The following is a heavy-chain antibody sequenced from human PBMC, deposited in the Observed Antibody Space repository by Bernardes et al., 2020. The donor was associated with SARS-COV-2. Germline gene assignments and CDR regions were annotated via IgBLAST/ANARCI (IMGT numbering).Heavy chain of an antibody. Sequence: SGSTLLKPPHSITLTCPFSLFSLSPSGVGVGWIRQPPGKALEWLALIYWDDDKRYSPSLKSRLTITKDTSKNQVVLTMTNMDPVDTATYYCAHRRPFYGDYDYWGQGTLVTVSS. CDR2: IYWDDDK. CDR1: LFSLSPSGVG. CDR3: AHRRPFYGDYDY. V-gene: IGHV2-5*02. D-gene: IGHD4-17*01. J-gene: IGHJ4*02.